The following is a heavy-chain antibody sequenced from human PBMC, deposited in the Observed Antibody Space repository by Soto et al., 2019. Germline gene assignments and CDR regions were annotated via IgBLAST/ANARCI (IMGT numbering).Heavy chain of an antibody. Sequence: QVQLVESGGGVVQPGRSLRLSCAASRFTFSSYAMHWVRQAPGKGLEWVSVISYDGSKKYYADAVKGRFTISRDNSKNTLYLQMNSLRPEDTAVYYCAKDLVATIFDFDFWGQVTVVTVSS. CDR3: AKDLVATIFDFDF. V-gene: IGHV3-30*18. CDR2: ISYDGSKK. CDR1: RFTFSSYA. D-gene: IGHD3-3*01. J-gene: IGHJ4*02.